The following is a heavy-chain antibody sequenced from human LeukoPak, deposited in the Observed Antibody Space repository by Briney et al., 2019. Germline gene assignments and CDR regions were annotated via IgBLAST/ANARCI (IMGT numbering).Heavy chain of an antibody. CDR3: ARPPPWELLHFDY. CDR1: GFTFSSYA. D-gene: IGHD1-26*01. CDR2: ISYDGSNK. Sequence: GRSLRLSCAVSGFTFSSYAMHWVRQAPGKGLEWVAVISYDGSNKYYADSVKGRFTISRDNSKNTLYLQMNSLRAEDTAVYYCARPPPWELLHFDYWGQGTLVTVSS. J-gene: IGHJ4*02. V-gene: IGHV3-30*04.